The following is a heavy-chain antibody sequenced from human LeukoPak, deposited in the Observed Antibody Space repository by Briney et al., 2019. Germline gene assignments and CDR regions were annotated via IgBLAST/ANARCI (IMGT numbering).Heavy chain of an antibody. Sequence: GASVKVSCKASGGTFSSYAISWVRQAPGQGPEWMGRVIPIFGTANYAQKFQGRVTITTDESTSTAYMELSSLRSEDTAVYYCAWGEVGSSSSVDYWGQGTLVTVSS. CDR2: VIPIFGTA. V-gene: IGHV1-69*05. D-gene: IGHD6-6*01. CDR3: AWGEVGSSSSVDY. J-gene: IGHJ4*02. CDR1: GGTFSSYA.